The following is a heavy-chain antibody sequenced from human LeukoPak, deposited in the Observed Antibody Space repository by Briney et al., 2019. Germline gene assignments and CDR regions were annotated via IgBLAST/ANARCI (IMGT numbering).Heavy chain of an antibody. CDR2: ISSGSTTI. CDR3: ARNGRYSGFDF. V-gene: IGHV3-48*02. CDR1: GFTFSTYS. D-gene: IGHD5-12*01. J-gene: IGHJ4*02. Sequence: GGSLRLSCAAPGFTFSTYSLNWVRQAPGKGLEWVSYISSGSTTIYYADSVKGRFTISRDNARNSLYLQMNSLRDDDTAVYYCARNGRYSGFDFWGQGTLVTVSS.